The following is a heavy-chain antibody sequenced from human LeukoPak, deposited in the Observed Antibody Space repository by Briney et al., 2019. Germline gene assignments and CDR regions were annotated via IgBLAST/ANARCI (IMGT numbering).Heavy chain of an antibody. CDR2: ISGNNGNT. J-gene: IGHJ4*02. D-gene: IGHD4-17*01. V-gene: IGHV1-18*01. Sequence: ASVKVSCKASGYTFTSYGISWVRQAPGQGLEWMGWISGNNGNTNYAQKIEGRVNMNTNTSTEAAYKKLRSLKADDTAVYYCTRDRDYGDYEFDYWGQGTLVTVSS. CDR1: GYTFTSYG. CDR3: TRDRDYGDYEFDY.